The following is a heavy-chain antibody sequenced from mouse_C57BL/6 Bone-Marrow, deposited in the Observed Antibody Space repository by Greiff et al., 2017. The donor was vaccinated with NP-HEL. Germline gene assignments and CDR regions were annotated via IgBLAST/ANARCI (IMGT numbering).Heavy chain of an antibody. D-gene: IGHD1-1*01. Sequence: VQLQQSGAELVKPGASVKLSCTASGFNIKDYYMHWVKQRTEQGLEWIGRIDPEDGETKYVPKFQGKATITADTSSNTAYLQLSSLTSEDTAVYYCANWGITTVVAPYAMDYWGQGTSVTVSS. CDR3: ANWGITTVVAPYAMDY. CDR2: IDPEDGET. CDR1: GFNIKDYY. J-gene: IGHJ4*01. V-gene: IGHV14-2*01.